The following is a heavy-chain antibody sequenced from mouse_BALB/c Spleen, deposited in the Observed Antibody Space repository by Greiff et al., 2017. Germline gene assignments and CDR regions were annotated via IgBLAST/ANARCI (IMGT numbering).Heavy chain of an antibody. D-gene: IGHD2-4*01. CDR3: TIYDYDWYFDV. CDR1: GYTFTSYW. J-gene: IGHJ1*01. CDR2: IYPGNSDT. Sequence: EVQLQQSGTVLARPGASVKMSCKASGYTFTSYWMHWVKQRPGQGLEWIGAIYPGNSDTSYNQKFKGKAKLTAVTSTSTAYMELSSLTNEDSAVYYCTIYDYDWYFDVWGAGTTVTVSS. V-gene: IGHV1-5*01.